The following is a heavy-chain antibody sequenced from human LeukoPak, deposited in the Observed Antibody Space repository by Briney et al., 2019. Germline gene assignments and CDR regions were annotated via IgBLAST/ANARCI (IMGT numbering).Heavy chain of an antibody. CDR3: ARAGCSSPSCYVSSAFDI. V-gene: IGHV3-23*01. CDR1: GFTFSSYA. J-gene: IGHJ3*02. D-gene: IGHD2-2*01. Sequence: GGSLRLTCAGSGFTFSSYAMSWVRQAPGKGLERVTAISGSGGSTYYADSVRGRFTISRDNSKNTLYLQMNSLRAEDTAVYYCARAGCSSPSCYVSSAFDIWGQGTMVTVSS. CDR2: ISGSGGST.